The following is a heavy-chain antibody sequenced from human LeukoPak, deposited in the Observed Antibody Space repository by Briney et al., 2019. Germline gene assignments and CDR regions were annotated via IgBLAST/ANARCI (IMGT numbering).Heavy chain of an antibody. J-gene: IGHJ4*02. CDR1: GGSISSSSYY. V-gene: IGHV4-39*01. Sequence: SETLSLTCSVSGGSISSSSYYWGWIRQPPGKGLEWIGNIYYSGSTYYIPSLKSRVTISVDTSKNQFSLKLTSVTAADTAVYYCARGSYYYGSGSESWGQGTLVTVSS. CDR3: ARGSYYYGSGSES. D-gene: IGHD3-10*01. CDR2: IYYSGST.